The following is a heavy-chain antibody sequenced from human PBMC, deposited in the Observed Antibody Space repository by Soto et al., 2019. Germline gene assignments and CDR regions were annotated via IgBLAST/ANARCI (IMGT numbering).Heavy chain of an antibody. D-gene: IGHD4-17*01. V-gene: IGHV3-30*18. CDR2: ISYDGSNK. CDR1: GFTFSSYG. CDR3: AKVLRSGRQGSYYYGMDV. Sequence: PGGSLRLSCAASGFTFSSYGMHWVRQAPGKGLEWVAVISYDGSNKYYADSVKGRFTISRDNSKNTLYLQMNSLRAEDTAVYYCAKVLRSGRQGSYYYGMDVWGQGTTVTVSS. J-gene: IGHJ6*02.